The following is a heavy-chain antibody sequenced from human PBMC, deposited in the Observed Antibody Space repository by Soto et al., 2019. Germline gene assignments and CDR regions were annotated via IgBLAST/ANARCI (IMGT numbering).Heavy chain of an antibody. CDR2: IYHSGST. Sequence: SETLSLTCTVSGGSISGHSWVWIRQPAGKGLEWIGHIYHSGSTNYNPSLKSRVTISVDTSKNQFSLKLSSVTAADTAVYYCARLAARADYWGQGTLVTVSS. V-gene: IGHV4-4*07. J-gene: IGHJ4*02. CDR3: ARLAARADY. CDR1: GGSISGHS. D-gene: IGHD6-6*01.